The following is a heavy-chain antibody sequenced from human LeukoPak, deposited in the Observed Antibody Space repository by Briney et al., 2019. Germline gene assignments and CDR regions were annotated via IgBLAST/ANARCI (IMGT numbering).Heavy chain of an antibody. CDR1: GFTFSSYW. J-gene: IGHJ2*01. V-gene: IGHV3-7*01. CDR2: IKEDGSDK. Sequence: PGGSLRLSWVASGFTFSSYWMGGIRQAPGKGLKWVADIKEDGSDKYSVDSMKGRFTISRDNAKNSLYLQMDSLRAEDTAVYYCARDTYRFFDLWGRGTLVTVSP. CDR3: ARDTYRFFDL.